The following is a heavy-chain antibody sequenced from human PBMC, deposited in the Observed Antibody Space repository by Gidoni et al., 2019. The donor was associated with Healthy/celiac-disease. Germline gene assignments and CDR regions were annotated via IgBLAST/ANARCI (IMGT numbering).Heavy chain of an antibody. J-gene: IGHJ4*02. D-gene: IGHD6-19*01. Sequence: QVQLVESGGGVVQPGRSLRLSCASSGFTFSSYGMHWVRQAPGQGLEWVAVIWYDGSNKYYADSVKGRFTIARDNSKNTLYLQMNSLRAEDTAVYYCAREGIAVAGTYYFDYWGQGTLVTVSS. CDR2: IWYDGSNK. V-gene: IGHV3-33*01. CDR1: GFTFSSYG. CDR3: AREGIAVAGTYYFDY.